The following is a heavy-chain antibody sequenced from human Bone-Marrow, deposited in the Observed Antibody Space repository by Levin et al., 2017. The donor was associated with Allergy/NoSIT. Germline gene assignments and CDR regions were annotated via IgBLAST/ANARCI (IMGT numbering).Heavy chain of an antibody. CDR2: IRARAYGGTP. CDR3: TRGSGRYEY. V-gene: IGHV3-49*04. D-gene: IGHD3-3*01. J-gene: IGHJ4*02. Sequence: GESLKISCAGSGFTFGDFAMTWVRQIPGGGLAWVGYIRARAYGGTPEYAASVRGRFIISRDDSKGIAYLQMNGLKNEDTAVYYCTRGSGRYEYWGQGTRVTVSS. CDR1: GFTFGDFA.